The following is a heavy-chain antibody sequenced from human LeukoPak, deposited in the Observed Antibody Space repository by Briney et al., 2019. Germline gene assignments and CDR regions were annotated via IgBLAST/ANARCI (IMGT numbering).Heavy chain of an antibody. J-gene: IGHJ6*02. D-gene: IGHD5-18*01. Sequence: GASVKVSCKVSGYTLTELPMHWVRQAPGKGLEWMGGFDPEDGETIYAQKFQGRVTMTEDTSTDTAYMELSSLRSEDTAVYYCATLGVDTAMVPYYYYGMDVWGQGTTVTVSS. CDR3: ATLGVDTAMVPYYYYGMDV. CDR2: FDPEDGET. V-gene: IGHV1-24*01. CDR1: GYTLTELP.